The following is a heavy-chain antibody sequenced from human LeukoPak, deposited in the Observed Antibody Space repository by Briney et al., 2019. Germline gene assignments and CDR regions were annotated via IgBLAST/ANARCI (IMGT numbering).Heavy chain of an antibody. CDR1: GFTFRSYP. V-gene: IGHV3-23*01. Sequence: GGSLRLSCASSGFTFRSYPMTWVRQARGKGLEWASTISGSGGNTYYADTVKGRLIISRDNSKNTLYLQMNSLRAEDTAVYYCAKDQSGSRFDYWGQGTLVTVSS. CDR2: ISGSGGNT. CDR3: AKDQSGSRFDY. J-gene: IGHJ4*02. D-gene: IGHD1-26*01.